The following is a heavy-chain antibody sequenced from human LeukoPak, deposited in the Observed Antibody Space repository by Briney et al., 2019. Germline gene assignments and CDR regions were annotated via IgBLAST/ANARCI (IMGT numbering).Heavy chain of an antibody. Sequence: GGSLRLSCAASGFTFSSYSMNWVRQAPGKGLEWVASIKQDESEKYYVDSVKGRFTTSRDNAKSSLYLQMNALRGEDTAVYYCARLVGDVTTWDCWGQGTLVTVSS. V-gene: IGHV3-7*03. D-gene: IGHD1-26*01. CDR1: GFTFSSYS. CDR3: ARLVGDVTTWDC. J-gene: IGHJ4*02. CDR2: IKQDESEK.